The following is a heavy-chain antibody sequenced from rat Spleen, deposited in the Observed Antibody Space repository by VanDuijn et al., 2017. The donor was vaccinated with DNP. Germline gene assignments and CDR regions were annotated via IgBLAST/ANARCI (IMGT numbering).Heavy chain of an antibody. V-gene: IGHV5-22*01. Sequence: EVQLVESGGGLVQPGRSLKLSCAASGFTFSDYYMAWVRQAPTKGLECVAYISYDGGATYCGDSVKGRFTISRDNAKSTLYLQMNSLRSEDMATYYCVRWNSGHFDYWGQGVMVTVS. CDR1: GFTFSDYY. CDR3: VRWNSGHFDY. J-gene: IGHJ2*01. D-gene: IGHD4-3*01. CDR2: ISYDGGAT.